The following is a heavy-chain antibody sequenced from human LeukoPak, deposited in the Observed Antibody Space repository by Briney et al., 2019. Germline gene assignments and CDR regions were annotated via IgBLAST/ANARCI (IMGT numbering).Heavy chain of an antibody. CDR1: GYTFGNSW. D-gene: IGHD1-14*01. V-gene: IGHV3-74*01. Sequence: GGSLRLSCAASGYTFGNSWVHWVRQAPGKGLVWVSLINADGSTATYADSVKGRFTISRDNARNTLSLQMNSLTIEDTAVYYCVVVVEPPDSDGFDVWGQGTMITVSS. J-gene: IGHJ3*01. CDR2: INADGSTA. CDR3: VVVVEPPDSDGFDV.